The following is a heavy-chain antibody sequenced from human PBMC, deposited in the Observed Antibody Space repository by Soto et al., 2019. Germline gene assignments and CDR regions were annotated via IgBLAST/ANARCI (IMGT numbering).Heavy chain of an antibody. CDR3: AIIPELHDAFDI. CDR1: GYTFTSYD. V-gene: IGHV1-8*01. CDR2: MNPNSGNT. Sequence: GASVKVSCKASGYTFTSYDINWVRQATGQGLEWMGWMNPNSGNTGYAQKFQGRVTMTRNTSISTAYMELSSLRSEDTAVYYCAIIPELHDAFDIWSQGTMDPLSS. D-gene: IGHD3-16*01. J-gene: IGHJ3*02.